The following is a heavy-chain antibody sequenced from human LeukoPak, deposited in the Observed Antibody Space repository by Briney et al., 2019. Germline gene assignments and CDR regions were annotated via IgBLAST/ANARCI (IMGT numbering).Heavy chain of an antibody. Sequence: GGSLRLSCAASGFTFSRYWMTWVRQAPGKGLEWVANIKQDGSEKYYVDSVKGRFTISRDNAKNSLYLQMNSLRAEDTAVYYCVREGSGSTHYMDVWGKGTTVTVSS. CDR1: GFTFSRYW. CDR2: IKQDGSEK. CDR3: VREGSGSTHYMDV. V-gene: IGHV3-7*01. J-gene: IGHJ6*03. D-gene: IGHD3-10*01.